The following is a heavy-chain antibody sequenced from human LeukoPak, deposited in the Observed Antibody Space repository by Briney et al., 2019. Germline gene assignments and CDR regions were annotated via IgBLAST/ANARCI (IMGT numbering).Heavy chain of an antibody. CDR1: GYTCTGYY. V-gene: IGHV1-2*02. CDR2: INPNSGGT. D-gene: IGHD6-13*01. CDR3: ARIAAAVDY. J-gene: IGHJ4*02. Sequence: ASVKVSCKATGYTCTGYYLHWVRQAPRQGIELMGWINPNSGGTNYAQKFQGRVTMTRDTSISTAYMELSRLRSDDTAVYYCARIAAAVDYWGQGTLVTVSS.